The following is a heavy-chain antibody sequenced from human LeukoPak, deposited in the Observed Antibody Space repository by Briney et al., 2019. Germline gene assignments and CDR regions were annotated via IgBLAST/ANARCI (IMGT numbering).Heavy chain of an antibody. D-gene: IGHD1-26*01. Sequence: SETLSLTCSVSGVPLSNGDYYWNWIRQPPGKGLEWIGYIYYSGSTYYNPSLKGRVTISLDTSKNQFCLELSSVTAADTAMYYCARLREADYFDYWGKGTLVTVSS. J-gene: IGHJ4*02. CDR2: IYYSGST. V-gene: IGHV4-30-4*08. CDR3: ARLREADYFDY. CDR1: GVPLSNGDYY.